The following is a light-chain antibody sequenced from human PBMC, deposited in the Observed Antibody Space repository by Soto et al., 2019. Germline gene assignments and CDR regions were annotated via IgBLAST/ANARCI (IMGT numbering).Light chain of an antibody. J-gene: IGLJ2*01. Sequence: QSALTQPRSVSGSTGQSVTIPCTGTSRDVGGYHYVSWYQQHPGKAPKLMMYDVSERPSGVPDRISGSRSGNTASLTISGLQAEDEADYYCCSYSGSSSLLFGGGTKLTVL. CDR1: SRDVGGYHY. V-gene: IGLV2-11*01. CDR3: CSYSGSSSLL. CDR2: DVS.